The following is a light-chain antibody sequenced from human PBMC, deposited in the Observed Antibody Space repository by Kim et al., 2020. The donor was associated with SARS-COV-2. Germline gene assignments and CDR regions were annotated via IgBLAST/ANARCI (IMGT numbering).Light chain of an antibody. J-gene: IGLJ3*02. CDR2: SKE. CDR3: AAWDNSLNVWV. V-gene: IGLV1-44*01. Sequence: GQRVSSACSGSSANLRIYIVSWYKQLPSTAPKLPIYSKEQRPSGVPDRFSGSKSGTSASLAISGLQSEDEADYYCAAWDNSLNVWVFGGGTKLTVL. CDR1: SANLRIYI.